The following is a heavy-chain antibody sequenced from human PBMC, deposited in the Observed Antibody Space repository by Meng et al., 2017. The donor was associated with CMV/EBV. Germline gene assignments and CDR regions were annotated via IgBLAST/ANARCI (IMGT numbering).Heavy chain of an antibody. D-gene: IGHD6-6*01. Sequence: ASVKASCKASGYTFTSYDINWVRQATGQGLEWMGWMNPNSGNTGYAQKFQGRVTITRNTSISTAYMELSSLRSEDTAVYYCASGSSGDSSSSGFFDYWGQGTLVTVSS. CDR1: GYTFTSYD. CDR3: ASGSSGDSSSSGFFDY. CDR2: MNPNSGNT. J-gene: IGHJ4*02. V-gene: IGHV1-8*03.